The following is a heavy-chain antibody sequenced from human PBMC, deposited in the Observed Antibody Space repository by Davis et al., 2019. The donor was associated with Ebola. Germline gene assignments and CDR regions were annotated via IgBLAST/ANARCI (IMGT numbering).Heavy chain of an antibody. Sequence: SETLSLTCTVSGGSISSYYWSWIRQPPGKRLEWIGYIYYSGSTNYNPSLKSRVTISVDTSKNQFSLKLSSVTAADTAVYYCASARGRGYSYSHYYYYGMDVWGQGTTVTVSS. V-gene: IGHV4-59*01. CDR1: GGSISSYY. CDR2: IYYSGST. CDR3: ASARGRGYSYSHYYYYGMDV. D-gene: IGHD5-18*01. J-gene: IGHJ6*02.